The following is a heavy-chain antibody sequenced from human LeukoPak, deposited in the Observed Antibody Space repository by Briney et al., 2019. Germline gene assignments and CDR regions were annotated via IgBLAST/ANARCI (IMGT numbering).Heavy chain of an antibody. V-gene: IGHV1-2*02. Sequence: GASVKVSCKASGYTFTGYYIHWVRQAPGQGLEWMGWINPNSGGASSAQKFQGRVTMTRDTSINTAYMELSRRTSDDTAVYYCARVGSNTGYVYFDYWGQGTLVTVSS. CDR1: GYTFTGYY. CDR2: INPNSGGA. CDR3: ARVGSNTGYVYFDY. J-gene: IGHJ4*02. D-gene: IGHD5-12*01.